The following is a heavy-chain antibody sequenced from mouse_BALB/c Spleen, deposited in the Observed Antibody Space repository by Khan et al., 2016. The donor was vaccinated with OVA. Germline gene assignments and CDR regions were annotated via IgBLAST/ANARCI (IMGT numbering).Heavy chain of an antibody. J-gene: IGHJ4*01. D-gene: IGHD2-14*01. Sequence: VQLQESGPGLVAPSQSLSITCTVSGFSLSRYNIHWVRQPPGKGLEWRGMIWGGGGTDYNSTLKSRLSISKDNSKSQVCLKINSLLTDDSAMYYCARAYYRYDGYYAMNYWGQRSAVSVSS. CDR1: GFSLSRYN. CDR3: ARAYYRYDGYYAMNY. CDR2: IWGGGGT. V-gene: IGHV2-6-4*01.